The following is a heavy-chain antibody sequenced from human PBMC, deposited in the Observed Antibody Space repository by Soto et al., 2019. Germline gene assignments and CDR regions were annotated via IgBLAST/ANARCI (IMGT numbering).Heavy chain of an antibody. CDR2: IYPGDSDT. V-gene: IGHV5-51*01. Sequence: PGESLKISCQGSGYSFASYWIGWVRQMPGKDLEWMGIIYPGDSDTRYSPSFQGQVTTSAVKSLRTAYLQWTSLKASDTALYYCARTRSFTLGFYYDGMDVWGQGTTVTVSS. D-gene: IGHD6-6*01. J-gene: IGHJ6*02. CDR1: GYSFASYW. CDR3: ARTRSFTLGFYYDGMDV.